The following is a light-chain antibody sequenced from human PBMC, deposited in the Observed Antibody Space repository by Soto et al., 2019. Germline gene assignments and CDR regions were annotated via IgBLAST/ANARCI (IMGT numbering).Light chain of an antibody. CDR1: QSVSSSY. CDR3: QQYDGSPRT. V-gene: IGKV3-20*01. Sequence: IVLPQSPGTLSLSPGERAALSCRASQSVSSSYLAWSQQKPGQAPRLLIYDASSRAAGIPDRFSGSGSGTDFTLTITRLEPEDFAVYHCQQYDGSPRTFGQGTKADVK. CDR2: DAS. J-gene: IGKJ1*01.